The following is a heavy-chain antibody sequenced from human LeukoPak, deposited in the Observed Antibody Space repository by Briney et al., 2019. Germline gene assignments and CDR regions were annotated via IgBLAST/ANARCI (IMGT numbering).Heavy chain of an antibody. D-gene: IGHD2-21*02. V-gene: IGHV5-51*01. J-gene: IGHJ4*02. CDR2: IYPGDSDT. CDR3: ARHIADCGGDCPFDS. CDR1: GYRFTSYW. Sequence: GESLQISCKGFGYRFTSYWIGWARQMPGKGLEWMGIIYPGDSDTTYSPSFEGQVTISADKSISTAYLQWSSLKASDTAMYYCARHIADCGGDCPFDSWGQGTLVTVSS.